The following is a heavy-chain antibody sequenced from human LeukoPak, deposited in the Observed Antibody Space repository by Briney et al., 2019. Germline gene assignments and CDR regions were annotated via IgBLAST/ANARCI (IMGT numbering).Heavy chain of an antibody. Sequence: GVTLRLSAAASGFTFSNAWMSWVRQAPGKGLEWVVQIKSKVDGEPTHYAACVKGRFNISRDDSKNTLYLQMVSLKTEDAAVYYCAAGVGPSDLDYWGQGTLVTVSS. CDR2: IKSKVDGEPT. CDR3: AAGVGPSDLDY. J-gene: IGHJ4*02. CDR1: GFTFSNAW. V-gene: IGHV3-15*01. D-gene: IGHD1-26*01.